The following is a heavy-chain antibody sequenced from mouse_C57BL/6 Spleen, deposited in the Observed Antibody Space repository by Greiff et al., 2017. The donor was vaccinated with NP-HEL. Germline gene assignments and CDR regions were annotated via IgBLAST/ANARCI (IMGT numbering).Heavy chain of an antibody. D-gene: IGHD1-1*01. CDR3: ARIYYYGSSY. J-gene: IGHJ3*01. Sequence: EVQLQQSGAELVKPGASVKLSCTASGFNIKDYYMHWVKQRTEQGLEWIGRIDPEDGETKYDPKFQGKATITADTSSNTAYLQLSSLTSEDTAVYYCARIYYYGSSYWGQGTLVTVSA. V-gene: IGHV14-2*01. CDR2: IDPEDGET. CDR1: GFNIKDYY.